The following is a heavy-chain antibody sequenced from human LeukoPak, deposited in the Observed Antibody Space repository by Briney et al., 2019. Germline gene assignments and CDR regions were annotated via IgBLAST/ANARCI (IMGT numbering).Heavy chain of an antibody. CDR1: VDSHSSNSAA. V-gene: IGHV6-1*01. D-gene: IGHD1-14*01. Sequence: SHTHSLTCAISVDSHSSNSAAWNWIRQSPSRGLEWLGRTYYRPKWYNDYAVSVKSRITINPDTSKNQFSLQLNSVTPEDTAVYYCARGASDPGAFDYWGQGTLVTVSS. CDR3: ARGASDPGAFDY. J-gene: IGHJ4*02. CDR2: TYYRPKWYN.